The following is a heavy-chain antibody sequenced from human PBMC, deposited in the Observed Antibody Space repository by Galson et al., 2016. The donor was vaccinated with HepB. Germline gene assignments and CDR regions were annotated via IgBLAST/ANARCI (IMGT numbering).Heavy chain of an antibody. J-gene: IGHJ6*01. Sequence: SVKVSCKASGGSFSSYGFNWVRQAPGQGLEWMGGSIPIFGTPNYAQKLQGRVTITADESTSTAYMELSSLRSEDTAVYYCARTKYSGYDFLSTVTAGGMDVWGQGTTVTVSS. CDR1: GGSFSSYG. D-gene: IGHD5-12*01. CDR2: SIPIFGTP. V-gene: IGHV1-69*13. CDR3: ARTKYSGYDFLSTVTAGGMDV.